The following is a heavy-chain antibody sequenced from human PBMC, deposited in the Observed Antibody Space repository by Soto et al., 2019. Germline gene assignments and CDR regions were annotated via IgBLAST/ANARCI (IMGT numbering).Heavy chain of an antibody. CDR3: AREEIVVVVAAFDD. J-gene: IGHJ4*02. V-gene: IGHV3-48*02. Sequence: GTRSLSCVASGFSLSGYSMNWVRQAPGKGLEWVSYISSSSSTIYYADSVKGRFTISRDNAKNSLYLQMPSLRDEDTAVYYYAREEIVVVVAAFDDWGQGTLVTVPS. D-gene: IGHD2-15*01. CDR1: GFSLSGYS. CDR2: ISSSSSTI.